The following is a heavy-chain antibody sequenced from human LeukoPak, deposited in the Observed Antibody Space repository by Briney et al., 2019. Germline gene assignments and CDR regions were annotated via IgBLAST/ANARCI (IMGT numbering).Heavy chain of an antibody. CDR2: ISGGGGST. Sequence: GGSLRLSCAASGFTFGSYAMCWVRQAPGKGLEWVSVISGGGGSTYYVDSVKGRFTISRDNSKNTLYLQMNSLRVVDTAVYYCAKLPYNWNDRTVDYWGQGTLVTVSS. V-gene: IGHV3-23*01. CDR3: AKLPYNWNDRTVDY. CDR1: GFTFGSYA. D-gene: IGHD1-1*01. J-gene: IGHJ4*02.